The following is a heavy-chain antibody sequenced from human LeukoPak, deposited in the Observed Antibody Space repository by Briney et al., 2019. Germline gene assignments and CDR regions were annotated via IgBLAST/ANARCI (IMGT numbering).Heavy chain of an antibody. J-gene: IGHJ6*02. Sequence: GRSLRLSCAASGFTFSSYAMHWVRQAPGKGLEWVAVISYDGSNKYYADSVKGRFTISRDNSKNTLYLQMNSLRAEDTAVYYCARDIQQLADYDYGMDVWGQGNTVTDSS. CDR3: ARDIQQLADYDYGMDV. D-gene: IGHD6-13*01. CDR1: GFTFSSYA. CDR2: ISYDGSNK. V-gene: IGHV3-30*04.